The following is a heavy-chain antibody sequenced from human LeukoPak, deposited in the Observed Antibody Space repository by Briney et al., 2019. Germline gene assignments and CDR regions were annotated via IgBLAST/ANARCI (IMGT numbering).Heavy chain of an antibody. Sequence: SVKVSCKASGGTFSSYAISWVRQAPGQGLEWMGGIIPVFGTTNYAQKFQGRVTITADESTSTAYMELSSLRSEDTAVYYCARWARGVVVSNFDLWGGGTLVTVSS. CDR2: IIPVFGTT. J-gene: IGHJ2*01. CDR1: GGTFSSYA. D-gene: IGHD2-21*01. CDR3: ARWARGVVVSNFDL. V-gene: IGHV1-69*13.